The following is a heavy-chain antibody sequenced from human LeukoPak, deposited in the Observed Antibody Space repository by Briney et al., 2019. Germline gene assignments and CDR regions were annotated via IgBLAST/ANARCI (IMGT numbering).Heavy chain of an antibody. Sequence: MPSETLSLTCTVSGGSTGSSNYYWGWIRQPPGKGLEWIGGIHYSGNTYYNPSLKSRVTISIDTSKNQFSLKLSSVTAADTAVYYCARLGAGPTYYDFWSSYSSFYFDYWGQGTLVTVSS. D-gene: IGHD3-3*01. J-gene: IGHJ4*02. CDR2: IHYSGNT. CDR3: ARLGAGPTYYDFWSSYSSFYFDY. V-gene: IGHV4-39*01. CDR1: GGSTGSSNYY.